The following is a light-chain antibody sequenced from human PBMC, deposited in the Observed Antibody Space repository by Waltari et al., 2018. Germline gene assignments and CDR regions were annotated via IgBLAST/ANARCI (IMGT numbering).Light chain of an antibody. J-gene: IGKJ1*01. CDR3: QMYVRLPVT. CDR2: DAS. CDR1: QSVGRA. Sequence: EIVLTQSPGTLALSPGERATLSCRASQSVGRALAWYQQKPGQAPRLLIYDASSSATGISDKYSGIGSGTDFSLTISRVEPDECTVYFCQMYVRLPVTFGQGTKVEVK. V-gene: IGKV3-20*01.